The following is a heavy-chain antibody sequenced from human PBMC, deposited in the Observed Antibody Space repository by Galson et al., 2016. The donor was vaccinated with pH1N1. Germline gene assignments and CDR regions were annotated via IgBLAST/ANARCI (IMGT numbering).Heavy chain of an antibody. J-gene: IGHJ6*02. CDR3: AREDWSYGDTYYNGMDV. D-gene: IGHD4-17*01. Sequence: SLRLSCAASGFTFSDFNINWVRQAPGKGLEWVAFISYNGHDQSYAESLRGRFTISRDNSKNALYLQMNSLRTEDTAVFYCAREDWSYGDTYYNGMDVWGQGTTVIVSS. CDR2: ISYNGHDQ. V-gene: IGHV3-30*03. CDR1: GFTFSDFN.